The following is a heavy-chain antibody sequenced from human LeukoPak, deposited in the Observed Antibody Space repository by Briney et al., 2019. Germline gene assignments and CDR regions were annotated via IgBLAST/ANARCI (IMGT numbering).Heavy chain of an antibody. V-gene: IGHV2-70*11. D-gene: IGHD4-17*01. CDR1: GFSLSTSGMC. J-gene: IGHJ6*03. CDR3: ARIKTVTNYYYYYMDV. CDR2: IDWDDDK. Sequence: SGPALVKPTQTLTLTCTFSGFSLSTSGMCVSWIRQPPGKALEWLARIDWDDDKYYSTSLKTRLTISKDTSKNQVVLTMTNMDPVDTATYYCARIKTVTNYYYYYMDVWGKGTTVTVSS.